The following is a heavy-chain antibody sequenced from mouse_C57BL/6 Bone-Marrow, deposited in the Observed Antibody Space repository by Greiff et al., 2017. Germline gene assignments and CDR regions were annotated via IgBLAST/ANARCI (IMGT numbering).Heavy chain of an antibody. Sequence: EVQLQQSGPELVKPGASVKISCKASGYTFTDYYMNWVKQSHGKSLEWIGDINPNNGGTSYNQKFKGKATLTVDKSSSTADMELRSLTSEDSAVYYCARDGYYLFAYWGQGTLVTVSA. CDR3: ARDGYYLFAY. V-gene: IGHV1-26*01. D-gene: IGHD2-3*01. J-gene: IGHJ3*01. CDR1: GYTFTDYY. CDR2: INPNNGGT.